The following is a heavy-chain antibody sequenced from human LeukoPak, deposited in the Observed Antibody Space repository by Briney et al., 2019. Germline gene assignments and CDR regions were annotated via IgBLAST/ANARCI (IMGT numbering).Heavy chain of an antibody. J-gene: IGHJ4*02. CDR1: GFTFSSYS. CDR3: ARAQQLGDFDY. D-gene: IGHD6-13*01. CDR2: ISSSSSYI. V-gene: IGHV3-21*01. Sequence: GGSLRLTCAASGFTFSSYSMNWVRQAPGKGLEWVSSISSSSSYIYYADSVKGRFTISRDNAKNSLYLQMNSLRAEDTAVYYCARAQQLGDFDYWGQGTLVTVSS.